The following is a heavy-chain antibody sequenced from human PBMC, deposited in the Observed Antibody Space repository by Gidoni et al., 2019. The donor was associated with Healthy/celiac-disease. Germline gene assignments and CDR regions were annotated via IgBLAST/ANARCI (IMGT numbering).Heavy chain of an antibody. CDR2: ISGSGGST. CDR3: AKDTTYDFWSGYYDYFDY. J-gene: IGHJ4*02. CDR1: GFTFSSLS. D-gene: IGHD3-3*01. V-gene: IGHV3-23*01. Sequence: EVQLLESGGGLVHPGGSLSLSCSASGFTFSSLSMSWVCQAPGKGLEWVSAISGSGGSTYDADSVKGRLTISRDKSKNTLYLQMNSLRAEDTAVYYCAKDTTYDFWSGYYDYFDYWGQGTLVTVSS.